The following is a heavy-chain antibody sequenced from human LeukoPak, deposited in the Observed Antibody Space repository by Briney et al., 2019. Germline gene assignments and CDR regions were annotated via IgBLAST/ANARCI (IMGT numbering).Heavy chain of an antibody. CDR1: GGSISSYY. D-gene: IGHD1-7*01. J-gene: IGHJ6*03. V-gene: IGHV4-59*01. Sequence: SETLSLTCTVSGGSISSYYWSWIRQPPGKGLEWIGYIYYSGSTNYNPSLKSRVTISVDTSKNQFSLKLSSVTAADTAVYYCARAPNWNYVHYMDVWGKGTTVTVSS. CDR2: IYYSGST. CDR3: ARAPNWNYVHYMDV.